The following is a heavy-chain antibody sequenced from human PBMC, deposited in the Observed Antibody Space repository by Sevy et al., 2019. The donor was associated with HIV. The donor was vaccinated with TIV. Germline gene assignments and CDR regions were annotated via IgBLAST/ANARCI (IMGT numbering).Heavy chain of an antibody. Sequence: GGSLRLSCAASGFTFRNYAMNWVRQGPGKGLEWVSTISGSGKSTYYADSVKGQFTFSRDNSKNTWYLKMNSLRAEDTAVYYCTKDQGESSGYYPLGAFDIWGQGTMVTVSS. V-gene: IGHV3-23*01. CDR1: GFTFRNYA. D-gene: IGHD3-22*01. CDR2: ISGSGKST. J-gene: IGHJ3*02. CDR3: TKDQGESSGYYPLGAFDI.